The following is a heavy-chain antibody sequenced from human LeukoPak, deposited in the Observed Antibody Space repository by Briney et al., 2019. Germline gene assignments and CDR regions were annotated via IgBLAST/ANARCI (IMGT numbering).Heavy chain of an antibody. CDR3: AREEYQLKRYFDY. V-gene: IGHV3-33*01. CDR1: GFTFSSYG. J-gene: IGHJ4*02. D-gene: IGHD2-2*01. CDR2: IWYGGSNK. Sequence: PGRSLRLSCAASGFTFSSYGMHWVRQAPGKGLEWVAVIWYGGSNKYYADSVKGRFTISRDNSKNTLYLQMNSLRAEDTAVYYCAREEYQLKRYFDYWGQGTLVTVSS.